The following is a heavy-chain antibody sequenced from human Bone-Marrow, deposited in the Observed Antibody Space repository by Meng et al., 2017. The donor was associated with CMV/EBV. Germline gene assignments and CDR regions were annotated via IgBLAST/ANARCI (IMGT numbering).Heavy chain of an antibody. Sequence: LRLSCTVSGDSISSGHYYWSWIRQPLGKGLECIGYIHYSGSTKYNPSLKSRVTISVDPSNNQFSLKLGSVTAADTAVYYCARADDSASWYGNWFDPWGQGILVTVSS. J-gene: IGHJ5*02. D-gene: IGHD6-13*01. CDR2: IHYSGST. CDR3: ARADDSASWYGNWFDP. V-gene: IGHV4-61*01. CDR1: GDSISSGHYY.